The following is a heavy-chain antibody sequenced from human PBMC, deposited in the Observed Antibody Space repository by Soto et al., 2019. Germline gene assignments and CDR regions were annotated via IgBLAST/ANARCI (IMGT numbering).Heavy chain of an antibody. D-gene: IGHD6-13*01. CDR1: GGSINNYY. CDR3: ASSNIAAAGFYYYGMDV. J-gene: IGHJ6*02. Sequence: SETLSLTCTVSGGSINNYYWSWIRQPPGKGLEWIGYIYYSGSTNYNPSLKSRVTISVDTSKNQFSLKLSSVTAADTAVYYCASSNIAAAGFYYYGMDVWGRGTTVTVS. V-gene: IGHV4-59*01. CDR2: IYYSGST.